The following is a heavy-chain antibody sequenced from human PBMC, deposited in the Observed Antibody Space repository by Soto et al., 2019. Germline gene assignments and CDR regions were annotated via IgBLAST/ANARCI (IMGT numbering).Heavy chain of an antibody. Sequence: QVQLQESGPGLVKPSETLSLTCTVSGDYISSHYWSWIRQPPGKGLEWIGYVYHSGKTDSNPSLKSGVTISMDPPKTKTPLSLPSGPAAVAAVYYCARPKVTAPATGYSDLWGGAPWSLSRQ. D-gene: IGHD1-26*01. CDR1: GDYISSHY. V-gene: IGHV4-59*11. J-gene: IGHJ2*01. CDR3: ARPKVTAPATGYSDL. CDR2: VYHSGKT.